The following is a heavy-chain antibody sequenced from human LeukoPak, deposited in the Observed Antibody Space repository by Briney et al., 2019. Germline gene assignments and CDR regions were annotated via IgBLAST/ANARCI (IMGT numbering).Heavy chain of an antibody. D-gene: IGHD5-18*01. CDR1: GFTVSSNY. V-gene: IGHV3-53*01. CDR2: IYSGGTT. CDR3: ARTCGYSYASYYFDY. Sequence: GSLRLSCAASGFTVSSNYMSWVRRAPGKGLEWVSVIYSGGTTYYADSVRGRFTISRDNSKNTLYLQMNSLRAEDTAVYYCARTCGYSYASYYFDYWGQGTLVTVSS. J-gene: IGHJ4*02.